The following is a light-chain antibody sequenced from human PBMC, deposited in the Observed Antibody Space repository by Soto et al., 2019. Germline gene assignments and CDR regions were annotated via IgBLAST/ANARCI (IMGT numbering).Light chain of an antibody. V-gene: IGKV1-39*01. CDR1: QSISSY. Sequence: DIQMTQSPSSLSASVVDRVTITFLASQSISSYLNGYQQKPGKAPKLLIYAASSLQSGVPSRFSGSGSGTDFTLTISSLQPEDFATYYCQQSYSTPQTFGQGTKVDI. J-gene: IGKJ1*01. CDR3: QQSYSTPQT. CDR2: AAS.